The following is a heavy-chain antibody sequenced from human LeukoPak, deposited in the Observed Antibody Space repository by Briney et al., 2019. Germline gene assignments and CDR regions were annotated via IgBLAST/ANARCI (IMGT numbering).Heavy chain of an antibody. J-gene: IGHJ6*03. V-gene: IGHV4-59*01. CDR2: IYYSGST. Sequence: SETLSLTCTVSGGSISSYYWSWIRQPPGKGLEWIGYIYYSGSTNYNPSLKSRVTISVDTSKSQFSLRLSSVTAAAMAVYYCAGYTRYGDYGNYYYYMDVWGKGTTVTVSS. CDR3: AGYTRYGDYGNYYYYMDV. CDR1: GGSISSYY. D-gene: IGHD4-17*01.